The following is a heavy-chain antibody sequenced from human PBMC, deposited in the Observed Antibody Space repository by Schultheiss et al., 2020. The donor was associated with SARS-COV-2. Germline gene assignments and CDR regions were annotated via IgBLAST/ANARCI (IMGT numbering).Heavy chain of an antibody. CDR3: ARIGYDFWSGYPSPTPYYYYGMDV. J-gene: IGHJ6*02. D-gene: IGHD3-3*01. CDR1: GGSISSSSYY. V-gene: IGHV4-39*07. CDR2: IYYSGST. Sequence: SETLSLTCTVSGGSISSSSYYWGWIRQPPGKGLEWIGSIYYSGSTYYNPSLKSRVTISVDTSKNQFSLKLSSVTAADTAVYYCARIGYDFWSGYPSPTPYYYYGMDVWGQGTAVTVA.